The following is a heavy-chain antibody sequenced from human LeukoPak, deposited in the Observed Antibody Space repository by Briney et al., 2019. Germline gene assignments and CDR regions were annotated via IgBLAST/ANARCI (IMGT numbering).Heavy chain of an antibody. CDR2: ISSSGSTI. CDR1: GFTFSDYY. V-gene: IGHV3-11*01. J-gene: IGHJ4*02. Sequence: SGGSLRLSCAAPGFTFSDYYMSWIRQAPGKGLEWVSYISSSGSTIYYADSVKGRFTISRDNAKNSLYLQMNSLRAEDTAVYYCARRGNRRDGYKKFVDYWGQGTLVTVSS. D-gene: IGHD5-24*01. CDR3: ARRGNRRDGYKKFVDY.